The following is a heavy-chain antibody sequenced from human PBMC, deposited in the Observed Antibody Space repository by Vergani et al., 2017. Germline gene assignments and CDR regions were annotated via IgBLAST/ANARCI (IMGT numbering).Heavy chain of an antibody. CDR1: GGSFSGYY. CDR3: ARGNPNWFDP. CDR2: INHSGST. V-gene: IGHV4-34*01. J-gene: IGHJ5*02. Sequence: QVQLQQWGAGLLKPSETLSLTCAVYGGSFSGYYWSWIRQPPGKGLEWIGEINHSGSTNYNPSLKSRVTISVDTSKNQFSLKLSSVTAADTAGYYCARGNPNWFDPWGQGTLVTVSS.